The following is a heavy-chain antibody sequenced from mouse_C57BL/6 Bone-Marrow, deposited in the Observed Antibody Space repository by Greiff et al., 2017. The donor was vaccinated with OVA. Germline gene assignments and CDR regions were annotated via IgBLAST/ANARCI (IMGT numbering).Heavy chain of an antibody. Sequence: QVQLQQSGAELVKPGASVKLSCKASGYTFTEYTIHWVKQRSGQGLEWIGWFYPGSGSIKYNEKFKDKATLTADKSSSTVYMELSRLTSEDSAVYFCARHEALYGSSFPWYFDVWGTGTTVTVSS. CDR1: GYTFTEYT. J-gene: IGHJ1*03. D-gene: IGHD1-1*01. CDR2: FYPGSGSI. CDR3: ARHEALYGSSFPWYFDV. V-gene: IGHV1-62-2*01.